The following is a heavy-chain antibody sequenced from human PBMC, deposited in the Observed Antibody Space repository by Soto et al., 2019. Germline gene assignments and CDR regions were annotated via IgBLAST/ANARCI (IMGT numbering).Heavy chain of an antibody. CDR2: ISGSGGST. J-gene: IGHJ6*02. CDR3: AKALYNWNSTRNYGMDV. Sequence: EVQLLESGGGLVQPGGSLRLSCAASGFTFSSYAMSWVRQAPGKGLEWVSAISGSGGSTYYADSVKGRFTISRDNSKNTLYLQMNSLRAEDTTVYYCAKALYNWNSTRNYGMDVWGQGTTVTVSS. V-gene: IGHV3-23*01. D-gene: IGHD1-20*01. CDR1: GFTFSSYA.